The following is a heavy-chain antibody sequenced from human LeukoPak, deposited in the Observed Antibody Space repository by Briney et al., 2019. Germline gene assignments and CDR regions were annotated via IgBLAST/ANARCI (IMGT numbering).Heavy chain of an antibody. J-gene: IGHJ4*02. D-gene: IGHD4-17*01. V-gene: IGHV1-18*01. CDR2: VSGYDGNT. Sequence: ASVKVSCKASGYTFTTYGVSWVRQAPGQGLEWMGWVSGYDGNTNYAQKLRGRVTMTTDTSTSTAYMDLRSLRSDDTALYYCARTVTTYSYYFDYWGQGTLVTVSS. CDR3: ARTVTTYSYYFDY. CDR1: GYTFTTYG.